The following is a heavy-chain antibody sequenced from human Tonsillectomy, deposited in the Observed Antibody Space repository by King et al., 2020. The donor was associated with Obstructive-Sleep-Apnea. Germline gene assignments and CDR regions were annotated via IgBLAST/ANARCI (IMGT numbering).Heavy chain of an antibody. V-gene: IGHV1-8*01. J-gene: IGHJ4*02. CDR2: MNPNSGNT. CDR1: GYTFTSYD. D-gene: IGHD4-17*01. Sequence: QLVQSGAEVKKPGASVKVSCKASGYTFTSYDVNWVRQATGQGLEWMGWMNPNSGNTGYEQKFKGRVTMTRNTSISTAYMELSSLRSEDTAVYYCARVGRYGDYFDYWGQGTLVTVSS. CDR3: ARVGRYGDYFDY.